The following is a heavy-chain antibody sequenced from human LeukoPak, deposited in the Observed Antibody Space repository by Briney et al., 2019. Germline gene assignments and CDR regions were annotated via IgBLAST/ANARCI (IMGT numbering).Heavy chain of an antibody. CDR2: SSSYYGNT. V-gene: IGHV1-18*01. J-gene: IGHJ4*02. CDR1: GYTFINYG. CDR3: ARDPSLIVGATISLFDY. D-gene: IGHD1-26*01. Sequence: ASVKVSCKASGYTFINYGISWVRQAPGQGLEWMGWSSSYYGNTNYAQRLQGRVTMTTDTSTSTAYMELRSLRSDDTAVYYCARDPSLIVGATISLFDYWGQGTLVTVSS.